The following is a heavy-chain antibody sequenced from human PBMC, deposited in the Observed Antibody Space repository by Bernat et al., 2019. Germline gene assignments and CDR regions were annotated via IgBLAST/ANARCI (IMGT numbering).Heavy chain of an antibody. CDR3: AKNLATGTANYDY. CDR1: GFTFIAYA. V-gene: IGHV3-23*01. D-gene: IGHD1-1*01. J-gene: IGHJ4*02. Sequence: EVQLLESGGGLVQPGESLRLSCAASGFTFIAYAMTWVRQAPGKELEWVSAISGDSIYTYYSDSVRGRFTTSRDNSKNTLYLQLNSLRAEDTAVYYCAKNLATGTANYDYWGQGTLVTVSS. CDR2: ISGDSIYT.